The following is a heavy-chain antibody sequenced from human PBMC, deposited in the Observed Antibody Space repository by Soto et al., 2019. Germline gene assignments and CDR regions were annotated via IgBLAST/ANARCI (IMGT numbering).Heavy chain of an antibody. V-gene: IGHV3-33*01. CDR3: ARDGGFDX. D-gene: IGHD3-16*01. CDR1: GFTFSRSG. CDR2: IWYDGSKK. J-gene: IGHJ4*01. Sequence: QVQLVESGGGVVQPGRSLRLSCAASGFTFSRSGMHWVRQAPGKGLEWVAVIWYDGSKKYYVDSVKGRFTVSRDNSKNTLYLEMSSLRAEDTAVYYCARDGGFDXWGXGTXVIVSS.